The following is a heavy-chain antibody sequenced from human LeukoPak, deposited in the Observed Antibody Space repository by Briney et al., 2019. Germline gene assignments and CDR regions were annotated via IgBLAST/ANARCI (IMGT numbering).Heavy chain of an antibody. CDR2: IYYSGCT. V-gene: IGHV4-59*01. D-gene: IGHD2-21*02. Sequence: SETLSLTCSVSGGSISSYYWSWIRQSPEKGVEWIGYIYYSGCTNYNPSLKSRVTISVDTSKKQVSLNLSSVTAADTAVYYCASIPLRRGDWYFNYWGQGTLVSVSS. J-gene: IGHJ4*02. CDR3: ASIPLRRGDWYFNY. CDR1: GGSISSYY.